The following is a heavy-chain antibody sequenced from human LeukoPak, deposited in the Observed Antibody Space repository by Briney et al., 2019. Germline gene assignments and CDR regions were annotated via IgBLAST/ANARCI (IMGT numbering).Heavy chain of an antibody. CDR1: GGSFSGYY. CDR2: INHSGST. Sequence: SETLSLTCAVYGGSFSGYYWSWIRQPPGKGLEWSGEINHSGSTNYNPSLKSRGTISVDTSKNQFSLKLSSVTAADTALYYCAPLTGGDDAFDIWGQGTMVTVSS. D-gene: IGHD4-23*01. V-gene: IGHV4-34*01. CDR3: APLTGGDDAFDI. J-gene: IGHJ3*02.